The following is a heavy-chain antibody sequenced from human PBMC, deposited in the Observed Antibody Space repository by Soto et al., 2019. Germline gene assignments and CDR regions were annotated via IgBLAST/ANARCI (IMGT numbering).Heavy chain of an antibody. CDR2: IIPMFNTA. J-gene: IGHJ6*02. CDR3: ARGPDIIVEPAAPYYFYYGMDV. CDR1: GGTFSRNA. V-gene: IGHV1-69*01. D-gene: IGHD2-2*01. Sequence: QVQLVQSGAEVGKPGSSVKVSCKASGGTFSRNAISWVRQAPGQGLEWMGGIIPMFNTANYAQKFQGRVTFTADESTSTAYMELSSLRSEDTAVYYCARGPDIIVEPAAPYYFYYGMDVWGQGTTVTVSS.